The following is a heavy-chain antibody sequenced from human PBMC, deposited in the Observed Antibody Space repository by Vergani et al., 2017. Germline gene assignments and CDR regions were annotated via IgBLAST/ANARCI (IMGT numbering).Heavy chain of an antibody. Sequence: EVQLLESGGGLVQPGGSLRLSCAASGFTFSTYAMTWVRQAPGKGLEWVSTISSDGGSTYYADSVKGRFTISRDNSKNTLSLQMNSLTAEDTAIYYCAGPRVTSAYYYGWFDYWGQGILVTVSS. D-gene: IGHD3-22*01. CDR3: AGPRVTSAYYYGWFDY. CDR2: ISSDGGST. J-gene: IGHJ4*02. CDR1: GFTFSTYA. V-gene: IGHV3-23*01.